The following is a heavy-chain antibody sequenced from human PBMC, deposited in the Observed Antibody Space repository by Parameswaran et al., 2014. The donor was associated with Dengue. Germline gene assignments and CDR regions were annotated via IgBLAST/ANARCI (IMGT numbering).Heavy chain of an antibody. CDR2: IYPGDSNT. V-gene: IGHV5-51*01. D-gene: IGHD3-10*01. J-gene: IGHJ6*02. CDR3: ARLDYYGMYGMDL. Sequence: VRQMPGKGLEWMGIIYPGDSNTKYSPSFQGQVTISVDKSISTAYLQWSSLKASDTAMYYCARLDYYGMYGMDLWGQGTTVTVSS.